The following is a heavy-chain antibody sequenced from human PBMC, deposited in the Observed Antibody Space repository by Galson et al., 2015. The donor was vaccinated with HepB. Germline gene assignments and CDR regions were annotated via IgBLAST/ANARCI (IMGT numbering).Heavy chain of an antibody. Sequence: SVKVSCKASGYTFTSYAMNWVRQAPGQGLEWMGWINTNTGNPTYAQGFTGRFVFSLDTSVSTAYLQISSLKAEDTAVYYCAREIGGRYFDWSWVGQGFDPWGQGTLVTVSS. D-gene: IGHD3-9*01. V-gene: IGHV7-4-1*02. CDR2: INTNTGNP. J-gene: IGHJ5*02. CDR1: GYTFTSYA. CDR3: AREIGGRYFDWSWVGQGFDP.